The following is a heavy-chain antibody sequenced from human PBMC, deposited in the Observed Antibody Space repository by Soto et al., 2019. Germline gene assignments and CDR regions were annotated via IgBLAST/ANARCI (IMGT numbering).Heavy chain of an antibody. CDR3: ARGSFKGLLWFGELLSWGWFDP. D-gene: IGHD3-10*01. J-gene: IGHJ5*02. CDR1: GGSFSGYY. V-gene: IGHV4-34*01. Sequence: SETLSLTCAVYGGSFSGYYWSWIRQPPGKGLEWIGEINHSGSTNYNPSLKSRVTISVDTSKNQFSLKLSSVTAADTAVYYCARGSFKGLLWFGELLSWGWFDPWGQGTLVTVS. CDR2: INHSGST.